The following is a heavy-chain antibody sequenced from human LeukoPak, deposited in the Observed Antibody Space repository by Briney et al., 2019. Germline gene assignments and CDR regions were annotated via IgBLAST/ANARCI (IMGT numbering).Heavy chain of an antibody. D-gene: IGHD2-21*01. Sequence: GGSLRLSFAASGFTFSSYWMTWVRQVPGKGLEWVSNINRDGSVIHYMDSVKGRFTISRDNAKNSLYLQMNSLRAEDTAVYYCVRDFNPYCGGDCYFDAFDIWGQGTVVTVSS. CDR3: VRDFNPYCGGDCYFDAFDI. V-gene: IGHV3-7*01. CDR1: GFTFSSYW. J-gene: IGHJ3*02. CDR2: INRDGSVI.